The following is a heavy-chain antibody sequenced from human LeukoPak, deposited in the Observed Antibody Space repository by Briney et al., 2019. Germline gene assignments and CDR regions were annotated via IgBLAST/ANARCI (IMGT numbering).Heavy chain of an antibody. CDR2: IYHSGRT. J-gene: IGHJ5*02. V-gene: IGHV4-38-2*02. Sequence: PSETLSLTCTVSGNSISSGYYWGWIRQPPGKGLEWIGSIYHSGRTYYNPSLKSRVTISVDTSKNQFSLKLSSVTAADTAVYYCAREGDSSSVEWFDPWGQGTLVTVSS. CDR1: GNSISSGYY. CDR3: AREGDSSSVEWFDP. D-gene: IGHD6-13*01.